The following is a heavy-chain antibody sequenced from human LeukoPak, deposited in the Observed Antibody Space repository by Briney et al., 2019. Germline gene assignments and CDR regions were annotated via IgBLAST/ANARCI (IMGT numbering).Heavy chain of an antibody. CDR2: LYHSGIT. CDR3: ARDDVGRGIISYFFGKEV. D-gene: IGHD3-10*01. J-gene: IGHJ6*04. CDR1: GYSITSGDY. V-gene: IGHV4-38-2*01. Sequence: PSETLSLTCAVSGYSITSGDYWGWIRQPPGKGLEWIGILYHSGITYYTPSLKSRVTISVDTSKNQFSLQLTSVTAADTAMYYSARDDVGRGIISYFFGKEVWGKRTTVPVLS.